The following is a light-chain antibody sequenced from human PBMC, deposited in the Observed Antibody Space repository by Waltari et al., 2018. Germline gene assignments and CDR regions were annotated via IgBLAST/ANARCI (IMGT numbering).Light chain of an antibody. Sequence: QSALTQPASVSGSPGPSITISCTGTTRDVGGYNSVSWYQQHPGKAPKLMIYDVSKRPSGVSNRFSGSKSGNTASLTISGLQAEDEADYYCSSYTSSSTYVFGTGTKVTVL. V-gene: IGLV2-14*01. CDR3: SSYTSSSTYV. CDR2: DVS. CDR1: TRDVGGYNS. J-gene: IGLJ1*01.